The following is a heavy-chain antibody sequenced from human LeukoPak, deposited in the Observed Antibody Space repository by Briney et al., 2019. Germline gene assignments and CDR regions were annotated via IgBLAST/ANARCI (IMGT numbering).Heavy chain of an antibody. V-gene: IGHV3-7*01. D-gene: IGHD6-19*01. CDR3: ARVSSGPQDY. CDR1: GFAFDEYG. Sequence: GGSLRLSCAGSGFAFDEYGIHWVRQAPGKGLEWVANIKQDGSEKYYVDSVKGRFTISRDNAKNSLYLQMNSLRAEDTAVYYCARVSSGPQDYWGQGTLVTVSS. J-gene: IGHJ4*02. CDR2: IKQDGSEK.